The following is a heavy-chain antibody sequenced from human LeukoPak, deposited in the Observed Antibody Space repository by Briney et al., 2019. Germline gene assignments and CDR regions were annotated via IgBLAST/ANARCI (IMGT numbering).Heavy chain of an antibody. D-gene: IGHD6-13*01. V-gene: IGHV4-34*01. CDR1: DGSFSGYY. CDR3: ARDPSWYVGKAFDY. Sequence: SETLSLTCAVYDGSFSGYYWSWIRQPPGKGLEWIGEINHSGSTNYNPSLKSRVTISVDTSKNQFSLKLSSVAAADTAVYYCARDPSWYVGKAFDYWGQGTLVTVSS. CDR2: INHSGST. J-gene: IGHJ4*02.